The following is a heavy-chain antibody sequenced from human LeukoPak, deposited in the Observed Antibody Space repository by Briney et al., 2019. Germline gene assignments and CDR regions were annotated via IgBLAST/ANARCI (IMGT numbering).Heavy chain of an antibody. CDR1: GGSFSGYH. J-gene: IGHJ4*02. CDR3: ARVRADVDTGSFYLSDY. CDR2: INHDGST. V-gene: IGHV4-34*01. Sequence: PSETLSLTCAVYGGSFSGYHWSWIRQPPGKGLGWIGEINHDGSTNYNPSLRSRVTISVDTSKNQFSLKLSSVTAADTAVYFCARVRADVDTGSFYLSDYWGQGTLVTVSS. D-gene: IGHD5-18*01.